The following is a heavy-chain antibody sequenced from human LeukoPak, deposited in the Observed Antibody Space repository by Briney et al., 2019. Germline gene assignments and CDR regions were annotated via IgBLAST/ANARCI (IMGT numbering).Heavy chain of an antibody. D-gene: IGHD5-18*01. CDR2: INPNSGGT. CDR1: GHTFTGYY. V-gene: IGHV1-2*02. CDR3: ARGTGEGYTYGRYYFDY. J-gene: IGHJ4*02. Sequence: ASVKVSCKASGHTFTGYYMHWVRQAPGQGLEWMGWINPNSGGTDYAQKFQGRVTMTRDTSISTACMELSRLRSDDTAVYYCARGTGEGYTYGRYYFDYWGQGTLVTVSS.